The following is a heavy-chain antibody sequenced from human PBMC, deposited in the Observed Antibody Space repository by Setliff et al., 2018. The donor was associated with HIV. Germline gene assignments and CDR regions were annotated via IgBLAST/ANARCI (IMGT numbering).Heavy chain of an antibody. CDR1: GISINGYY. J-gene: IGHJ4*02. D-gene: IGHD3-22*01. CDR2: VSSIGSA. V-gene: IGHV4-4*08. CDR3: ASGYQYDSSGYYYVTPIDY. Sequence: PSETLSLTCSVSGISINGYYWSWIRQSPRTRLEWIGYVSSIGSANYNPSLKSRVTMSVDTSKNQFSLKLSSVTAADTAVYYCASGYQYDSSGYYYVTPIDYWGQGALVTVSS.